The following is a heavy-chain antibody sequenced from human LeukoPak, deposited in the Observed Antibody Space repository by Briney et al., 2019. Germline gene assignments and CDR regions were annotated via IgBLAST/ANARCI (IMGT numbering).Heavy chain of an antibody. D-gene: IGHD5-12*01. CDR3: ARVSGGYDKDAFDI. J-gene: IGHJ3*02. Sequence: SETLSLTCTVSGGSISSSSYYWGWIRQPPGKGLEWIGSIYYSGSTYYNPSLKSRVTISVDTSKNQFSLKLSSVTAADTAVYYCARVSGGYDKDAFDIWGQGTMVTVSS. CDR2: IYYSGST. V-gene: IGHV4-39*07. CDR1: GGSISSSSYY.